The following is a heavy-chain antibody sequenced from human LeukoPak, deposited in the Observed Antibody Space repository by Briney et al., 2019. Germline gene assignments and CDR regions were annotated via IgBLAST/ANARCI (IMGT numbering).Heavy chain of an antibody. D-gene: IGHD3-22*01. V-gene: IGHV1-2*02. CDR1: GYTFTGYY. J-gene: IGHJ5*02. Sequence: ASVKVSCKASGYTFTGYYMHWVRQAPGQGLEWMGWINPNSGGTNYAQKFQGRATMTRDTSISTAYMELSRLRSDDTAVYYCAREGYYDSSGYSNWFDPWGQGTLVTVSS. CDR3: AREGYYDSSGYSNWFDP. CDR2: INPNSGGT.